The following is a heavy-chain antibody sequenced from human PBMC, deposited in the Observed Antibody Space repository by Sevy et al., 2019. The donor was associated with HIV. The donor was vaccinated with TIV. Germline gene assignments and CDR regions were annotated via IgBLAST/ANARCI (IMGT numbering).Heavy chain of an antibody. J-gene: IGHJ1*01. D-gene: IGHD1-26*01. Sequence: GGSLRLSCAASGFTFSSYSMNWVRQAPGKGLEWVSSISSSSSYIYYADSVKGRFTISRDNAKNSLYLQMNSLRVEDTAVYYCARDPEGSGYFQHWGKGTLVTVSS. CDR1: GFTFSSYS. CDR2: ISSSSSYI. CDR3: ARDPEGSGYFQH. V-gene: IGHV3-21*01.